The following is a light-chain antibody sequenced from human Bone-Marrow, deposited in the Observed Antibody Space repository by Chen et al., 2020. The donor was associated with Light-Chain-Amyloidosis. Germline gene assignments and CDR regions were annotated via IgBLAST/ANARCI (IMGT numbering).Light chain of an antibody. CDR3: CSYAGSSTWV. Sequence: QSALTQPASVSGSPGQSITISCTGTSSDVGGYNYVSWYQQHPGKAPKLMIYDVSNRPSGVSHPVSRSRSANTPSLTISGLEAEEEADYYCCSYAGSSTWVFGGGTKLPVL. J-gene: IGLJ3*02. V-gene: IGLV2-23*02. CDR2: DVS. CDR1: SSDVGGYNY.